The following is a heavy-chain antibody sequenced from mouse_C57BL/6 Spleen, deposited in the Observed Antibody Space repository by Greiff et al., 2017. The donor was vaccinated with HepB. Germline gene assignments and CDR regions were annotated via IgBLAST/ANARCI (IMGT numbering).Heavy chain of an antibody. J-gene: IGHJ2*01. CDR1: GYSITSGYY. V-gene: IGHV3-6*01. Sequence: EVQRVESGPGLVKPSQSLSLTCSVTGYSITSGYYWNWIRQFPGNKLEWMGYISYDGSNNYNPSLKNRISITRDTSKNQFFLKLNSVTTEDTATYYCARGSYRYFDYWGQGTTLTVSS. CDR3: ARGSYRYFDY. D-gene: IGHD1-1*01. CDR2: ISYDGSN.